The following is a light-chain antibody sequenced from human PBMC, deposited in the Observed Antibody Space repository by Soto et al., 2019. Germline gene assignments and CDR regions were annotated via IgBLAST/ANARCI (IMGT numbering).Light chain of an antibody. V-gene: IGLV1-51*01. J-gene: IGLJ3*02. CDR1: NSNIGNNY. Sequence: QSVLTQPPSVSAAPGQKVTISCSGSNSNIGNNYVSWYQHLPGTAPKLLIYDNNKRPSGIPDRFSGSKSGTSATLGITGLQTGDEADYYCETWDTILSAVVFGGGT. CDR3: ETWDTILSAVV. CDR2: DNN.